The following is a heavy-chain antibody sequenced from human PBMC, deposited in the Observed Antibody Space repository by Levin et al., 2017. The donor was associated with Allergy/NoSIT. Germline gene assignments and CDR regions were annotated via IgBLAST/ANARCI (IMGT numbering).Heavy chain of an antibody. V-gene: IGHV3-23*01. CDR3: AKDDSGYDAWGGPFDY. J-gene: IGHJ4*02. CDR2: ISDSGGYT. D-gene: IGHD5-12*01. Sequence: PGGSLRLSCAASGFTFSTYAMSWVRQAPGKGLEWVSAISDSGGYTYYADSVKGRFTISRDNSKNTLYLQMDSLKAEDTARYYCAKDDSGYDAWGGPFDYWGKGTLVTVSS. CDR1: GFTFSTYA.